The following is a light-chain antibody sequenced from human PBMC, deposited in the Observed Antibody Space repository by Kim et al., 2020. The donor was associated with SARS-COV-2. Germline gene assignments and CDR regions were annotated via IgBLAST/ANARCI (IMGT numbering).Light chain of an antibody. CDR3: QQYYSTPLT. Sequence: ATINCKSSQSVLYSSNNKNYLAWYQQKPGQPPKLLIYWASTRESWVPDRFSGSGSGTDFTLTISSLQAEDVAVYYCQQYYSTPLTFGQGTKVDIK. CDR2: WAS. J-gene: IGKJ1*01. V-gene: IGKV4-1*01. CDR1: QSVLYSSNNKNY.